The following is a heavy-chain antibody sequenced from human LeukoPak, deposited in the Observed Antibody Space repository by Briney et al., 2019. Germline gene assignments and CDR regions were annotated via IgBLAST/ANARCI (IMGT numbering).Heavy chain of an antibody. J-gene: IGHJ5*02. V-gene: IGHV4-34*01. CDR2: INHSGST. CDR1: GGSLTGYY. Sequence: SETLSLTCAVYGGSLTGYYWTWIRQPPGKGLEWIGEINHSGSTNYNPSLKSRVTISVDTSKNQFSLKLSSVTAADTAVYYCARGPYYDILTGYSSYNWFDPWGQGTLVTVSS. CDR3: ARGPYYDILTGYSSYNWFDP. D-gene: IGHD3-9*01.